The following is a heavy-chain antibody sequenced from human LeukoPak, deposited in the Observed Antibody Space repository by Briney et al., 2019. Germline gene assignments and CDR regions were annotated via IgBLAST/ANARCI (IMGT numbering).Heavy chain of an antibody. D-gene: IGHD3-22*01. CDR2: VSRNGDST. CDR1: GFTFSSYA. J-gene: IGHJ3*02. V-gene: IGHV3-21*01. CDR3: ARVPDYDSSGYLFFDI. Sequence: GGSLRLSCAASGFTFSSYAMTWVRQAPGKGLEWVSAVSRNGDSTYYADSVKGRFTISRDNAKNSLYLQMNSLRAEDTAVYYCARVPDYDSSGYLFFDIWGQGTMVTVSS.